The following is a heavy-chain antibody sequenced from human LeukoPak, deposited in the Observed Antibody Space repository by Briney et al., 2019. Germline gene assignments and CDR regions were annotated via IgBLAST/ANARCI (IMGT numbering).Heavy chain of an antibody. CDR2: INHSGST. V-gene: IGHV4-34*01. Sequence: SSETLSLTCAVYGGSFSGYYWSRIRQPPGKGLEWIGEINHSGSTNYNPSLESRVTISVDTSKNQFSLKLSSVTAADTAVYYCARDLGIAARPDYWGQGTLVTVSS. J-gene: IGHJ4*02. D-gene: IGHD6-6*01. CDR1: GGSFSGYY. CDR3: ARDLGIAARPDY.